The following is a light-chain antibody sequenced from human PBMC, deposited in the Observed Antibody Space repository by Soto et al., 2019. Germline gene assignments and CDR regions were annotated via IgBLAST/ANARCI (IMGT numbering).Light chain of an antibody. CDR3: SSYPTSAPFYV. CDR2: DVN. CDR1: TTDVDGYDY. V-gene: IGLV2-14*03. J-gene: IGLJ1*01. Sequence: QSVLTQPASVSGSPGQSITXSCTGATTDVDGYDYVSWYQQHPGQVPKLLIYDVNSRPSGISYRFSGSKSGDRASLTISGLQAEDHAAYYCSSYPTSAPFYVFGAGTKVTVL.